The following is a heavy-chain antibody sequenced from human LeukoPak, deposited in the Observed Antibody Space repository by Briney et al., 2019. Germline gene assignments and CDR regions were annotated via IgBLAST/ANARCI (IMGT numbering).Heavy chain of an antibody. CDR2: ISAYNGNT. D-gene: IGHD3-22*01. Sequence: GASVKVSCKASCCTFTSYGISWVRQDPGQGLEWMGWISAYNGNTNYAQMLQGRVTMTTDTSTSTAYMELRSLRSDDTAVYYCARDGALVVTDLSFDYWGQGTLVTVSS. CDR3: ARDGALVVTDLSFDY. V-gene: IGHV1-18*01. J-gene: IGHJ4*02. CDR1: CCTFTSYG.